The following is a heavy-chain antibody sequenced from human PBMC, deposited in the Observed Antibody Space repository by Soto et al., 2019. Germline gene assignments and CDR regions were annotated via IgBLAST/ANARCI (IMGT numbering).Heavy chain of an antibody. Sequence: PGGSLRLSCAASGFTFSGYAMSWVRQAPGKGLEWVSAISGSGGSTYYADSVKGRFTISRDNAKNSLYLQMNSLRAEDTAVYYCARTTYGDYVPVDYWGQGALVTVS. CDR1: GFTFSGYA. J-gene: IGHJ4*02. CDR2: ISGSGGST. D-gene: IGHD4-17*01. V-gene: IGHV3-23*01. CDR3: ARTTYGDYVPVDY.